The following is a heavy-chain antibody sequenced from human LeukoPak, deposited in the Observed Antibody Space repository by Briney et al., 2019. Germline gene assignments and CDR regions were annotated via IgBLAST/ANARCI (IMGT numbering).Heavy chain of an antibody. CDR2: INPNSGGT. CDR3: ARDRPNGYNFDY. J-gene: IGHJ4*02. CDR1: GYTFTGYY. D-gene: IGHD5-24*01. Sequence: ASVKVSCKASGYTFTGYYMHWVRQAPGQGLEWMGWINPNSGGTNYAQKFQGRVTMTRDTSISTAYMELSRLRSDDTAVYYCARDRPNGYNFDYWGQGTLVTVSS. V-gene: IGHV1-2*02.